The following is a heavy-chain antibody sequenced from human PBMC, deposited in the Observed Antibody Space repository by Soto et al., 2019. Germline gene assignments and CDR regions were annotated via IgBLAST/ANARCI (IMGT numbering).Heavy chain of an antibody. D-gene: IGHD3-22*01. CDR2: ISSSSSYI. CDR1: GFTFSSYS. V-gene: IGHV3-21*01. J-gene: IGHJ5*02. CDR3: ARARPYYYDSKWGWFDP. Sequence: VRLSCAASGFTFSSYSMNWVRQAPGKGLEWVSSISSSSSYIYYADSVKGRFTISRDNAKNSLYLQMNSLRAEDTAVYYCARARPYYYDSKWGWFDPWGQGTLVTVSS.